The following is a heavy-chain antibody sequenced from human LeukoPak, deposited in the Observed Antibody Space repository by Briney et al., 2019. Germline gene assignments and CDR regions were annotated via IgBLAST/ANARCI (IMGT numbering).Heavy chain of an antibody. CDR3: ARNIVLMVYAIPHFDY. CDR1: GYTFTSYG. D-gene: IGHD2-8*01. CDR2: ISAYNGNT. J-gene: IGHJ4*02. Sequence: ASVKVSCKASGYTFTSYGISWVRQAPGQGLEWMGWISAYNGNTNYAQKLQGRVTMTTDTSTSTAYMELRSLRSDDTAVYYCARNIVLMVYAIPHFDYWGQGTQVTVSS. V-gene: IGHV1-18*01.